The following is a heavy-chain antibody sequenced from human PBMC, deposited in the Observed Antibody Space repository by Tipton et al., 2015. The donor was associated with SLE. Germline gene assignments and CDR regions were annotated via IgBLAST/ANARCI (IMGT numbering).Heavy chain of an antibody. CDR2: INHSGST. CDR3: ARGINWNYYYGMDV. J-gene: IGHJ6*02. CDR1: GGSFSGYY. V-gene: IGHV4-34*01. Sequence: GLVKPSETLSLTCAVYGGSFSGYYWGWVRQPPGKGLEWIGEINHSGSTNYNPSLKSRVTISVDTSKNQFSLKLSSVTAADTAVYYCARGINWNYYYGMDVWGQGTTVTVSS. D-gene: IGHD1-1*01.